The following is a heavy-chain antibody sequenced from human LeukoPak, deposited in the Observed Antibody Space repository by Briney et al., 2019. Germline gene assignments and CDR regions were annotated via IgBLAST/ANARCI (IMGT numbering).Heavy chain of an antibody. CDR2: IYYSGST. V-gene: IGHV4-61*01. J-gene: IGHJ4*02. CDR1: GGSVSSGSYY. Sequence: PSETLSLTCTVSGGSVSSGSYYWSWIRQPPGKGLEWIGYIYYSGSTNYNPSLKSRVTISVDTSKNQFSLKLSSVTAADTAVYYCARDVGYCSSTSCAWVTGYWGQGTLVTVSS. D-gene: IGHD2-2*01. CDR3: ARDVGYCSSTSCAWVTGY.